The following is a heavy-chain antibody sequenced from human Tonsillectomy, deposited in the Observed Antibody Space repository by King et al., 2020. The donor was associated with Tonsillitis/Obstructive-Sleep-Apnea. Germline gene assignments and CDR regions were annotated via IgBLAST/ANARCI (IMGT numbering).Heavy chain of an antibody. J-gene: IGHJ6*02. Sequence: VQLVESGAEVKKPGESLRISCKGSGYSFTSYWISWVRQMPGKGLEWMGRIDPSDSYTDYSPSFQGHVTTSAATSISTAYLQWSCLKASDTAMYYCASAGGYYAGMDVWGHGTTVTVSS. V-gene: IGHV5-10-1*03. CDR3: ASAGGYYAGMDV. D-gene: IGHD3-3*01. CDR2: IDPSDSYT. CDR1: GYSFTSYW.